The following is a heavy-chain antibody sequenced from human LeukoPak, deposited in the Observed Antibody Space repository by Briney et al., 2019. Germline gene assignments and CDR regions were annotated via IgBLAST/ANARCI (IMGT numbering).Heavy chain of an antibody. Sequence: GGSLRLPCAASGFTFAIHSMIWVRQAPGKGLEWVSSISSGSSFIYYGDSVKGRFTISRDNAKNSLYLQMSSLRAEDTAVYYCASGQQLGYWGQGTLVTVSS. CDR1: GFTFAIHS. D-gene: IGHD6-6*01. CDR2: ISSGSSFI. CDR3: ASGQQLGY. V-gene: IGHV3-21*01. J-gene: IGHJ4*02.